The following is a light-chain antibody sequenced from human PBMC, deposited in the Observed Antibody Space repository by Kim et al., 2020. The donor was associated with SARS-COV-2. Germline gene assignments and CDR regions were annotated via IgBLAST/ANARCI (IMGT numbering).Light chain of an antibody. CDR2: RVS. CDR1: NLGDKY. J-gene: IGLJ3*02. CDR3: QAWDSSTAV. Sequence: VSRGQTASMTCSGDNLGDKYACWYQQKPGQSPVLVIYRVSKRPTGIPVRFYGSNSGNTATLTVSGTQAMDEADYYCQAWDSSTAVFGGGTQLTVL. V-gene: IGLV3-1*01.